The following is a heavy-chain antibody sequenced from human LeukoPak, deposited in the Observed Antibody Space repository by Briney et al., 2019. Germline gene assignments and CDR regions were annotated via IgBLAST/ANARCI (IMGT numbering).Heavy chain of an antibody. D-gene: IGHD1-1*01. CDR2: IYSGGST. J-gene: IGHJ6*04. Sequence: GGSLRLSCAASGFTVSSNYMSWVRQAPGKGLEWVSVIYSGGSTYYADSVKGRFTISRDNSKNTLYLQMNSLRAEDTAVYYCAKERYPSGMDVWGKGTTVTVSS. V-gene: IGHV3-53*01. CDR3: AKERYPSGMDV. CDR1: GFTVSSNY.